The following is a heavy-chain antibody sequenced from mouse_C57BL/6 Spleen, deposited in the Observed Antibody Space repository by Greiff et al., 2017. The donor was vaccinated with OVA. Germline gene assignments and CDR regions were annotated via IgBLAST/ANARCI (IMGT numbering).Heavy chain of an antibody. D-gene: IGHD1-1*01. V-gene: IGHV1-75*01. Sequence: QVQLQQSGPELVKPGASVKISCKASGYTFTDYYINWVKQRPGQGLEWIGWIFPGSGSTYYNEKFKGKATLTVDKSSSTAYMLLISLTSEDSAVYVCATGPTERDYFDYWGQGTTLTVSS. CDR2: IFPGSGST. J-gene: IGHJ2*01. CDR3: ATGPTERDYFDY. CDR1: GYTFTDYY.